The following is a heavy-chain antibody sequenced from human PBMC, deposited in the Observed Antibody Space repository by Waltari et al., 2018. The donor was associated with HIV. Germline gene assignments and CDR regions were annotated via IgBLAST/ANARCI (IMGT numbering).Heavy chain of an antibody. CDR3: ARRGYNSGGDAFDI. D-gene: IGHD1-1*01. J-gene: IGHJ3*02. CDR2: IYTSGST. CDR1: GGSISSGSYY. V-gene: IGHV4-61*02. Sequence: QVQLQESGPGLVKPSQTLSLTCTVSGGSISSGSYYWSWIRQPAGKGLEWIWRIYTSGSTNSNPSLKSRVTISVDTSKNQFSLKLSSVTAADTAVYYCARRGYNSGGDAFDIWGQGTMVTVSS.